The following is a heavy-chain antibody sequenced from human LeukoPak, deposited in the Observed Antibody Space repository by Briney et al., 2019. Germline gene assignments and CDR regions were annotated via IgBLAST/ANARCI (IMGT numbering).Heavy chain of an antibody. CDR3: AKAGSGDYCFDI. D-gene: IGHD4-17*01. J-gene: IGHJ3*02. CDR1: GFTFNTYA. V-gene: IGHV3-23*01. CDR2: MSGSGSST. Sequence: GGSLRLSCAASGFTFNTYAMSWVRQAPGKGLEWVSSMSGSGSSTYYADSVKGRFTISRDNSKNTLYLQMNSLRAEDTAVYYCAKAGSGDYCFDIWGQGTMVTVSS.